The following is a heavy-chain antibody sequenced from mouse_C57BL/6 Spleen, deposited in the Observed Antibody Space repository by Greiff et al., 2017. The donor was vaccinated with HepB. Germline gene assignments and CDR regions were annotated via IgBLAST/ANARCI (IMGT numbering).Heavy chain of an antibody. CDR2: INPNNGGT. CDR1: GYTFTDYN. V-gene: IGHV1-22*01. Sequence: VHVKQSGPELVKPGASVKMSCKASGYTFTDYNMHWVKQSHGKSLEWIGYINPNNGGTSYNQKFKGKATLTVNKSSSTAYMELRSLTSEDSAVYYCARGSGFDYWGKGTTLTVSS. J-gene: IGHJ2*01. CDR3: ARGSGFDY.